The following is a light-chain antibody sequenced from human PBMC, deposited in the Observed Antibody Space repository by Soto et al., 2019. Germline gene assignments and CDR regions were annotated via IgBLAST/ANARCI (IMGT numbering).Light chain of an antibody. V-gene: IGKV3-15*01. CDR3: QQYNNWWT. CDR1: QSVSSS. CDR2: GAS. Sequence: EIMMTQSPATLSVSPGERATLSCRASQSVSSSLAWYQQKPGQAPRLLIYGASTRATGIPVRFSGSGSGTEFTLTINSLQSEDFAVYYCQQYNNWWTFGQGTKVDIK. J-gene: IGKJ1*01.